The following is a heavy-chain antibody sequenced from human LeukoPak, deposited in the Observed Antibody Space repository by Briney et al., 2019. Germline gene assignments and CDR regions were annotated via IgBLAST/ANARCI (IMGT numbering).Heavy chain of an antibody. J-gene: IGHJ4*02. CDR3: AKVAKYYYGSETYYFFEH. V-gene: IGHV3-7*01. D-gene: IGHD3-10*01. CDR1: GFIFSSYW. Sequence: GGSLRLSCAASGFIFSSYWMTWVRQAPGKGLEWVANTNQDGTEKFYVDSVKGRFTISRDNAKNSLYLQMNSLRVEDTAVYYCAKVAKYYYGSETYYFFEHWGQGTPVTASS. CDR2: TNQDGTEK.